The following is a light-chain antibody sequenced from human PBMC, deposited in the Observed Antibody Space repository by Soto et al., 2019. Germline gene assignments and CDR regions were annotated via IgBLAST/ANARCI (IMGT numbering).Light chain of an antibody. J-gene: IGKJ5*01. Sequence: QMTQSPSTLSASVGDRVTITCRASHNIERWMAWYQQKPGKAPSLLIFDASTLHSGVPSRFSGSGSGTDFTLTISSLQPQDIATYYCQHFANLPMTFGQGTRLEIK. CDR3: QHFANLPMT. CDR2: DAS. CDR1: HNIERW. V-gene: IGKV1-5*01.